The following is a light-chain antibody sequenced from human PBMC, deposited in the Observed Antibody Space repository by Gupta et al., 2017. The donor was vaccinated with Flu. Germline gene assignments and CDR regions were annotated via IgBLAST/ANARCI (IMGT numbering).Light chain of an antibody. CDR1: KIGREG. J-gene: IGLJ3*02. CDR2: DDD. V-gene: IGLV3-21*02. Sequence: SDVLTPPPSVSVTPGQTATITCGGDKIGREGVHWYQQRPGQAPVVVAYDDDDRASGIYERFSGSTSGNTATLTINRVEVGDEADYYCQVWHSNTDHRVFGGGTKLTVL. CDR3: QVWHSNTDHRV.